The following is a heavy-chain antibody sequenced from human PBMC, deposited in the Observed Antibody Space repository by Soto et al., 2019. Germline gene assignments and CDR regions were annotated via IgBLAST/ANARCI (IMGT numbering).Heavy chain of an antibody. CDR1: GGTFSSYA. J-gene: IGHJ6*02. V-gene: IGHV1-69*01. D-gene: IGHD2-2*01. CDR3: ARSQGSSTSLEIYYYYYYGMDV. CDR2: IIPISGTA. Sequence: VQLVQSGAEVKKPGSSVKVSCKASGGTFSSYAISWVRQAPGQGLEWMGGIIPISGTANYAQKFQGRVTLTADESTSTASMELSSLRSADTAVYYCARSQGSSTSLEIYYYYYYGMDVWGQGTTVTVSS.